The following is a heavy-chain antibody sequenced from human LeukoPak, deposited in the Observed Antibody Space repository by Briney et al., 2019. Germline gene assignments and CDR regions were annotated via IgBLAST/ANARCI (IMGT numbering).Heavy chain of an antibody. CDR1: GGSFSGYY. J-gene: IGHJ4*02. CDR3: ASYNWHLSVFDY. D-gene: IGHD1-7*01. Sequence: SETLSLTCAVYGGSFSGYYWSWIRQPPGKGLEWIGEINHSGSTNYNPSLKRRVTISVDTSKNQFSLKLSSVTAADTAVYYCASYNWHLSVFDYWGQGTLVTVSS. CDR2: INHSGST. V-gene: IGHV4-34*01.